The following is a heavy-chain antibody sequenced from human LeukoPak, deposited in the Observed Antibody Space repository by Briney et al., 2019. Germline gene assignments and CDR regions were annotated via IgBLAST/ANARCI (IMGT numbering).Heavy chain of an antibody. V-gene: IGHV3-7*01. CDR1: GFSLSGSW. Sequence: GGSLRLSCTASGFSLSGSWMSWVRQAPGQGLEWVANIGKDGSWIHYADSVKGRFTISRDNAKNSLSLQMNSLRADDTAIYYCARDLDFYATDYWGQGTLVTVSS. D-gene: IGHD2/OR15-2a*01. CDR3: ARDLDFYATDY. CDR2: IGKDGSWI. J-gene: IGHJ4*02.